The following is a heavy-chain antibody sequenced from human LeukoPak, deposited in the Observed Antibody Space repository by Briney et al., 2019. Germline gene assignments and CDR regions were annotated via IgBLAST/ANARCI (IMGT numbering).Heavy chain of an antibody. CDR2: INPNSGGT. CDR3: ARAEQITMIVVVTNWFDP. V-gene: IGHV1-2*02. CDR1: GYTFTGYY. D-gene: IGHD3-22*01. Sequence: ASVKVSCKASGYTFTGYYIHWVRQAPGQGLEWMGWINPNSGGTNYAQKFQGRVTMTRDTSISTAYMELSRLRSDDTAVYYCARAEQITMIVVVTNWFDPWGQGTLVTVSS. J-gene: IGHJ5*02.